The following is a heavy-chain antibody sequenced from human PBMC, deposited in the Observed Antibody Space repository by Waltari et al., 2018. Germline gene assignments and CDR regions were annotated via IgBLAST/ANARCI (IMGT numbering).Heavy chain of an antibody. CDR1: GYTFTSYG. D-gene: IGHD1-26*01. J-gene: IGHJ4*02. CDR2: VSAYNGNT. V-gene: IGHV1-18*01. Sequence: QVQLVQFGAEVKKPGASVKASCKASGYTFTSYGISWVRQAPGQGLEWMGWVSAYNGNTNYAQKLQGRGTMTTDTSTSTAYMELRSLRSDYTAVYYCARDGGRRGFFWELLSGDYWGQGTLVTVSS. CDR3: ARDGGRRGFFWELLSGDY.